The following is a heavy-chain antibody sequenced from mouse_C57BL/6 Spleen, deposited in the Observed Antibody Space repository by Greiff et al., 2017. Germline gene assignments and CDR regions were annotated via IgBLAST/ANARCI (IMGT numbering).Heavy chain of an antibody. D-gene: IGHD3-2*02. CDR3: ARRDSSGFYYAMDY. J-gene: IGHJ4*01. CDR1: GYTFTSYW. V-gene: IGHV1-64*01. Sequence: QVQLKQPGAELVKPGASVKLSCKASGYTFTSYWMHWVKQSPGQGLEWIGMIHPNSGSTNYNEKFKSKATLTVDKSSSTAYMQLSSLTSEDSAVYYCARRDSSGFYYAMDYWGQGTSVTVSS. CDR2: IHPNSGST.